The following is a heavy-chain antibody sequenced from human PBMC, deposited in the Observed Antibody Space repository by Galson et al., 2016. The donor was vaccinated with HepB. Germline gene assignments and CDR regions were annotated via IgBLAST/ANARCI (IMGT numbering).Heavy chain of an antibody. V-gene: IGHV1-46*01. Sequence: SVKVSCKASGYPFIPYYMHWLRQAPGQGLEWMGLINPGGGSTSYAQEFQGRVTVTSDTSASTVYMDLSSLGSEDTAVYYCARGEGRRSLWVWDYWGQGTLVTVSS. CDR2: INPGGGST. CDR3: ARGEGRRSLWVWDY. CDR1: GYPFIPYY. D-gene: IGHD1-26*01. J-gene: IGHJ4*02.